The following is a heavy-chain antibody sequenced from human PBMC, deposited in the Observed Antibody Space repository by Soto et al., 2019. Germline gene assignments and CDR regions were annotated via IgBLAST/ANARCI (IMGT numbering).Heavy chain of an antibody. Sequence: GGSLRLSCAASGFTFSSYAMSWVRQAPGKGLEWVSAISGSGGSTYYADSVKGRFTISRDNSKNTLYLQMNSLRAEDTSVYYCAKAEWELSSRVYFDYWGQGTLVTVSS. CDR2: ISGSGGST. D-gene: IGHD1-26*01. V-gene: IGHV3-23*01. CDR3: AKAEWELSSRVYFDY. J-gene: IGHJ4*02. CDR1: GFTFSSYA.